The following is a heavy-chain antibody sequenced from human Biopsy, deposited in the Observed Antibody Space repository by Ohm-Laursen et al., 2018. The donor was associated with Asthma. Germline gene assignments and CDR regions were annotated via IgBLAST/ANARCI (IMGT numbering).Heavy chain of an antibody. D-gene: IGHD3-10*01. CDR2: ISVYNGNT. V-gene: IGHV1-18*01. CDR3: ARAVDYSHYYGIDV. CDR1: GYTFNSAG. J-gene: IGHJ6*02. Sequence: ASVKVFCKTSGYTFNSAGITWVRQAPGQGLEWMGWISVYNGNTKVAQKLQDRVTMITDTSTSTAYMELRSLRSDDTAVYFCARAVDYSHYYGIDVWGQGTTVTV.